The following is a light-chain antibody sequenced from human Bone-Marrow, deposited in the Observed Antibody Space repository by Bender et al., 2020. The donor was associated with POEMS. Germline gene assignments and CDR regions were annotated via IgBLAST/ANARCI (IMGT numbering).Light chain of an antibody. Sequence: QSALTQPPSASGSPGQSVTLSCIGSSGDIGDYDYVSWYQQHPGKAPKLMIFEVRKRPSGVPDRFSGSKSGNTASLTISGLQPEDEADYYCCSYAGNNHWVFGGGTKLTVL. J-gene: IGLJ3*02. V-gene: IGLV2-8*01. CDR1: SGDIGDYDY. CDR3: CSYAGNNHWV. CDR2: EVR.